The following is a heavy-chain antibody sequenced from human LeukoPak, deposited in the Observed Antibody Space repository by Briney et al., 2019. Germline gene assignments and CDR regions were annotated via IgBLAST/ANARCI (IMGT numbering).Heavy chain of an antibody. D-gene: IGHD6-13*01. Sequence: PSETLSLTCTVSGGSISGYYWSWLRQPAGEGLKWIGRIFSSGSTNYNPSLKSRVTISVDKSKNQFSLKLSSVTAADTAVYYCAREGSSSWYIDYWGQGTLVTVSS. CDR3: AREGSSSWYIDY. CDR2: IFSSGST. J-gene: IGHJ4*02. V-gene: IGHV4-4*07. CDR1: GGSISGYY.